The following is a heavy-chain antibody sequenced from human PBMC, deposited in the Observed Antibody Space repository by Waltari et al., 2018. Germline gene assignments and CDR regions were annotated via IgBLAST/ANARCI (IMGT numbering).Heavy chain of an antibody. CDR2: IYYSGST. J-gene: IGHJ4*02. CDR3: ARSGSYPFSLDY. V-gene: IGHV4-59*12. Sequence: QVQLQESGPGLVKPSETLSLTCTVSGGSISSYYWSWIRQPPGKGLAGIGYIYYSGSTNYTPSLKGRVTISEDTSKNQFSLKLSSVTAADTAVYYGARSGSYPFSLDYWGQGTLVTVSS. D-gene: IGHD3-10*01. CDR1: GGSISSYY.